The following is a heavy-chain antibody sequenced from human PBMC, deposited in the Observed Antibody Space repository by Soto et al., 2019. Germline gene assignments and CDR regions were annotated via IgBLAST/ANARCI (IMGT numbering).Heavy chain of an antibody. D-gene: IGHD2-2*01. J-gene: IGHJ6*02. CDR2: ISWDGGST. V-gene: IGHV3-43*01. CDR3: AKAPYQLRHYGMEV. CDR1: GFTFDDYT. Sequence: GGSLRLSCGAFGFTFDDYTMHWVRQAPGKGLEWVSLISWDGGSTYYADSVKGRFTISRDNSKNSLYLQMNSLRTEDTALYYCAKAPYQLRHYGMEVWGQGTTVTVSS.